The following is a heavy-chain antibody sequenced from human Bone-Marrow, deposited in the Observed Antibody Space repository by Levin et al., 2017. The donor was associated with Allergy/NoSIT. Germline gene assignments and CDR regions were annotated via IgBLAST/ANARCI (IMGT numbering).Heavy chain of an antibody. V-gene: IGHV3-23*01. CDR3: AKYPRPHFDY. J-gene: IGHJ4*02. CDR1: GLTFSSYA. CDR2: FGLSGSDI. Sequence: GESLKISCVASGLTFSSYALSWVRQAPGKGLEWVSGFGLSGSDIYYADSVKGRFTISRDNSKNTLYLQINSLRVEDTAVYYCAKYPRPHFDYWGQGTLVTVSS. D-gene: IGHD6-6*01.